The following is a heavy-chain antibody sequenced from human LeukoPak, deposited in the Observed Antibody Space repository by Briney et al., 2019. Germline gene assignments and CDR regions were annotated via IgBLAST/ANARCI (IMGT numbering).Heavy chain of an antibody. J-gene: IGHJ4*02. CDR1: GFTFSNYW. Sequence: PGGSLRLSCAASGFTFSNYWMSWVRQAPGKGLEWVASIDQYGRAKYYVDSVRGRFTFSRDNTKNSLHLQMNSLRAEDTAVYYCAIRRSYYTGAIHPFDYWGQGTLVTVSS. D-gene: IGHD3-10*01. V-gene: IGHV3-7*03. CDR3: AIRRSYYTGAIHPFDY. CDR2: IDQYGRAK.